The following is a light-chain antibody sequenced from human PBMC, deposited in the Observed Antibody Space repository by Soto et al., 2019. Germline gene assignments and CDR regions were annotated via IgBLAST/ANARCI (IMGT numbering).Light chain of an antibody. Sequence: DIVLTQSPGTLSLSPGEGASLSCRASQSVRSYLAWYRHEPGPSPRLLIYDASSRATGIPARFSGRGSGTDFTLTISSLQPEDFAVYSCLQYHNLWAFGQGTKVDIK. CDR2: DAS. CDR1: QSVRSY. J-gene: IGKJ1*01. V-gene: IGKV3D-15*01. CDR3: LQYHNLWA.